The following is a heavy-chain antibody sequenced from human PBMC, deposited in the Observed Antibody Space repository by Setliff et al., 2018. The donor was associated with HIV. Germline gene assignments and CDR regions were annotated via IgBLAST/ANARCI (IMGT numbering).Heavy chain of an antibody. CDR1: GGSLSGYH. CDR2: IYYSGST. J-gene: IGHJ6*03. CDR3: ARGASGSYYYYYYYYKDV. Sequence: SETLSLTCAVYGGSLSGYHWSWIRQPPGKGLEWIGYIYYSGSTNYNPSLKSRVTISVDTSKNQFSLKLSSVTAADTAVYYCARGASGSYYYYYYYYKDVWGKGTTVTVSS. V-gene: IGHV4-59*12. D-gene: IGHD3-10*01.